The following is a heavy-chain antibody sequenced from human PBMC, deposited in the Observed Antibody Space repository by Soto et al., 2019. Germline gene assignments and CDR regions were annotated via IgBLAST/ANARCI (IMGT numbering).Heavy chain of an antibody. CDR3: AKEVGWYYYGMDV. J-gene: IGHJ6*02. V-gene: IGHV3-30*04. CDR2: ISYDGSNK. Sequence: GGSLRLSCAASGFTFSSYAMHWVRQAPGKGLEWVAVISYDGSNKYYADSVKGRFTISRDNSKNTLYLQMNSLRAEDTAVYYCAKEVGWYYYGMDVWGQGTTVTVSS. CDR1: GFTFSSYA. D-gene: IGHD2-15*01.